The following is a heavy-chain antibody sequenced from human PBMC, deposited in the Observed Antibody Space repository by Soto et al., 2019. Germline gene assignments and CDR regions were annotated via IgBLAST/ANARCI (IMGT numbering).Heavy chain of an antibody. CDR3: AGRNGYYSGIDY. V-gene: IGHV4-34*02. Sequence: QVQLQQWGAGLLKPSETLSLTCVVYGGSFSGYHWSWIRQPPGKGLEWFGEVNHSGGIDYNPSLKSRVTISVDTSKNQFSLKLSSVTAADTAVYYCAGRNGYYSGIDYWGQGTLVTVSS. CDR2: VNHSGGI. J-gene: IGHJ4*02. D-gene: IGHD3-22*01. CDR1: GGSFSGYH.